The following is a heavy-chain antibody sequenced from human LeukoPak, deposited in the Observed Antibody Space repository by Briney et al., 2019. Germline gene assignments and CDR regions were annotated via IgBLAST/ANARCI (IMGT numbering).Heavy chain of an antibody. CDR1: GFTFSSYA. V-gene: IGHV3-30-3*01. CDR2: ISYDGSNK. Sequence: GGSLRLSCAASGFTFSSYAMHWARQAPGKGLEWVAVISYDGSNKYHADSVKGRFTISRDNSKNTLYLQMNSLRAEDTAVYYCARRFLDYYYYGMDVWGQGTTVTVSS. J-gene: IGHJ6*02. D-gene: IGHD3-3*01. CDR3: ARRFLDYYYYGMDV.